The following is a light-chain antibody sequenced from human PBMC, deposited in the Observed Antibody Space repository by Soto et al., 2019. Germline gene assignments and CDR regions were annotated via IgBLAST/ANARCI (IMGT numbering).Light chain of an antibody. CDR2: GVS. CDR1: QSISSS. J-gene: IGKJ1*01. CDR3: QQYQSYPLT. V-gene: IGKV3-11*01. Sequence: EIVLTQSPATLSLSPGERATLSCRASQSISSSLAWYQHKPGQAPRLLIYGVSNRATGIPARFSGSGSGTDFTLTISCLQSEDFATYYCQQYQSYPLTFGQGTKVDIK.